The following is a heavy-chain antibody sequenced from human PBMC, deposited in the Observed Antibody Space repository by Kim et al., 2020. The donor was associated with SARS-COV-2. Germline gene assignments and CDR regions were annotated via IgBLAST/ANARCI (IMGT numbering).Heavy chain of an antibody. CDR1: GGSFSGYY. Sequence: SETLSLTCAVYGGSFSGYYWSWIRQPPGKGLEWIGEINHSGSTNYNPSLKSRVTISVDTSKNQFSLKLSSVTAVDTAVYYCARGERPPYSSSWSFFDYWGQGTLVTVTS. CDR2: INHSGST. CDR3: ARGERPPYSSSWSFFDY. D-gene: IGHD6-13*01. J-gene: IGHJ4*02. V-gene: IGHV4-34*01.